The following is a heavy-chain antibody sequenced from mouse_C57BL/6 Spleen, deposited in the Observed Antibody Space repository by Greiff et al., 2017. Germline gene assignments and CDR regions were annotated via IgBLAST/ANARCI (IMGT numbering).Heavy chain of an antibody. D-gene: IGHD1-1*01. CDR3: ARWGGSSYVGFAY. CDR1: GFTFTDYY. CDR2: IRNKANGYTT. Sequence: EVQVVESGGGLVQPGGSLSLSCAASGFTFTDYYMSWVRQPPGKALEWLGFIRNKANGYTTEYSASVKGRFTISRDNSQSILYLQMNALGAEDSATYYCARWGGSSYVGFAYWGQGTLVTVSA. J-gene: IGHJ3*01. V-gene: IGHV7-3*01.